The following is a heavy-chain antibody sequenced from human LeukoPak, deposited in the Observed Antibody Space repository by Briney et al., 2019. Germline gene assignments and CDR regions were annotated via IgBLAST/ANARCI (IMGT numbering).Heavy chain of an antibody. V-gene: IGHV1-18*01. J-gene: IGHJ4*02. CDR1: GYTFTRYG. CDR3: ARDRSGGSCYDGVDY. D-gene: IGHD2-15*01. Sequence: GASVKVSCKASGYTFTRYGISWVRQAPGQGLEWMGWISGYNGNIKYAQKVQGRVTMTTDTSTSTAYMELRSLRSDDTAVYYCARDRSGGSCYDGVDYWGQGTLVTVSS. CDR2: ISGYNGNI.